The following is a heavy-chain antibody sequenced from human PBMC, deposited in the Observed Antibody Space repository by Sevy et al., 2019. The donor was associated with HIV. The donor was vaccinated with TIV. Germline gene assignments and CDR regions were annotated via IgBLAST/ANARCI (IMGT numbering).Heavy chain of an antibody. Sequence: GGSLRLSCAASGFTFSSYAMSWVRQAPGKGLEWVSAISGSGGSTYYADSVKGRFTISRDNSKNTLYLQMNSLRAEDTAVYYCAKGGGYSHGYRWYFDYWGQGTLVTVSS. CDR2: ISGSGGST. J-gene: IGHJ4*02. V-gene: IGHV3-23*01. CDR1: GFTFSSYA. D-gene: IGHD5-18*01. CDR3: AKGGGYSHGYRWYFDY.